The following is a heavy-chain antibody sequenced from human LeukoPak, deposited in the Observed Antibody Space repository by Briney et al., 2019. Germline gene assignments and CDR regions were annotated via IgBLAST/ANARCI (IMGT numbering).Heavy chain of an antibody. D-gene: IGHD5-12*01. J-gene: IGHJ3*02. CDR1: DDSITMYY. CDR3: AREHPTSGPDAFDI. V-gene: IGHV4-59*01. Sequence: PSETLSLTCSVSDDSITMYYWTWIRQPPGKGLEWIGYVDHTGSTNFNPSLNGRVSISRDTTKNLFSLRLRSVTAADTAVYFCAREHPTSGPDAFDIWGQGTMVTVSS. CDR2: VDHTGST.